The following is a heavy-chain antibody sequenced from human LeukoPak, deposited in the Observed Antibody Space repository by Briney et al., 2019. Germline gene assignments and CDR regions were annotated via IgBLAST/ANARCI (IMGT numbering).Heavy chain of an antibody. J-gene: IGHJ4*01. Sequence: PSETLSLTCAVSGYSISSGYYWGWIRQPPGKGLAWIGSIYHSGSTYYNPSLKSRVTISVDTSKNQFSLKLSSVTAPATAVYYCARHPPTAALRDYWGQGTLVTVSS. D-gene: IGHD6-25*01. V-gene: IGHV4-38-2*01. CDR2: IYHSGST. CDR1: GYSISSGYY. CDR3: ARHPPTAALRDY.